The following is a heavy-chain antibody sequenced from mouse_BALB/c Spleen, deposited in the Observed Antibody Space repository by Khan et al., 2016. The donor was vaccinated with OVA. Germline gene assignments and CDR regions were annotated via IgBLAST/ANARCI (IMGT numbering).Heavy chain of an antibody. Sequence: QVHVKQSGAELVRPGVSVKISCKGSGYTFTDFTMHWVKQSHAKSLEWIGVVNTYYGDATYNQKFKGKATMTVDKSSTTAYMELARLTSEDSAILCGGRGGGGDRFAYWGQGTLVTVSA. CDR1: GYTFTDFT. J-gene: IGHJ3*01. CDR2: VNTYYGDA. V-gene: IGHV1S137*01. CDR3: GRGGGGDRFAY.